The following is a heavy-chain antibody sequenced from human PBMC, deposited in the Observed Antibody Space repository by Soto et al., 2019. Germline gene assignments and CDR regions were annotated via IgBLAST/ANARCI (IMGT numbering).Heavy chain of an antibody. D-gene: IGHD6-6*01. J-gene: IGHJ4*02. Sequence: SETLSLTCTVSGGSISSSSYYWGWIRQPPGKGLEWIGSIYYSGSTYYNPSLKSRVTISVDTSKNQFSLKLSSVTAADTAVYYCARGLAARPGDYFDYWGQGTLVTVSS. CDR2: IYYSGST. CDR1: GGSISSSSYY. V-gene: IGHV4-39*01. CDR3: ARGLAARPGDYFDY.